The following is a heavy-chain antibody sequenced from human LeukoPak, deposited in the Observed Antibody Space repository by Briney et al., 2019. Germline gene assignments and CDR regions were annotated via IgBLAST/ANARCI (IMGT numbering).Heavy chain of an antibody. CDR2: IYYSGST. V-gene: IGHV4-59*01. J-gene: IGHJ3*02. Sequence: PSETLSLTCTVSGGSISSYYWSWIRQPPGKGLEWIGYIYYSGSTNYNPSLKSRVTISVDTSKNQFSLKLSSVTAADTAVYYCARAPPRDDAFDIWDQGTMVTVSS. CDR3: ARAPPRDDAFDI. CDR1: GGSISSYY.